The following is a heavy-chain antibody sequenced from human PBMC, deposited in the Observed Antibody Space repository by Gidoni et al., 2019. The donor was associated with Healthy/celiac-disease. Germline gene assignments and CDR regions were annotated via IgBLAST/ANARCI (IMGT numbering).Heavy chain of an antibody. CDR3: TTAYYDFWSGYLAVPY. D-gene: IGHD3-3*01. J-gene: IGHJ4*02. CDR1: GFTFSNAW. CDR2: IKSKTDGGTT. V-gene: IGHV3-15*01. Sequence: EVQLVESGGGLVKPGGSLRLSCAASGFTFSNAWMSWVRQAPGKGLEWVGRIKSKTDGGTTDYAAPVKGRFTISRDDSKNTLYLQMNSLKTEDTAVYYCTTAYYDFWSGYLAVPYWGQGTLVTVSS.